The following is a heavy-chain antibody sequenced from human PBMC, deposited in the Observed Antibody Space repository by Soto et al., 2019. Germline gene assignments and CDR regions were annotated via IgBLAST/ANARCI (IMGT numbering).Heavy chain of an antibody. V-gene: IGHV5-51*01. CDR2: IYPGDSHT. CDR3: ARRCCSGGSCYSHLDS. Sequence: GESLKISCKGSGYSFTSCCIGWVRQMPGKGLEWMGIIYPGDSHTRYSPSFQGQVTISADESISAAYLQWSSLKASDTAMYYCARRCCSGGSCYSHLDSWGQGTLVTVSS. D-gene: IGHD2-15*01. CDR1: GYSFTSCC. J-gene: IGHJ4*02.